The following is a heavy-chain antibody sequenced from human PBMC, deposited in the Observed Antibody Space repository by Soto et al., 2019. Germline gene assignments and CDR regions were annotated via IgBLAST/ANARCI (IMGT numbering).Heavy chain of an antibody. D-gene: IGHD2-15*01. Sequence: LSLTCTVSGYSISSGYHWAWIRQPPGKGLEWLGSVHYSGNTYYNPSLKSRLTISVDKSKNQFSLNLSSVTAADTAVYYCARQDRVVAEGRWFDPWGQGTLVTVSS. V-gene: IGHV4-38-2*02. CDR1: GYSISSGYH. J-gene: IGHJ5*02. CDR2: VHYSGNT. CDR3: ARQDRVVAEGRWFDP.